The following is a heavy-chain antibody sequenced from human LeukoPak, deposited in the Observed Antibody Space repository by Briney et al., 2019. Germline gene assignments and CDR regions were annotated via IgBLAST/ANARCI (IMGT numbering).Heavy chain of an antibody. D-gene: IGHD2-2*01. CDR3: AREGLGYCSSTSCPYGMDV. V-gene: IGHV1-46*01. CDR2: INPSGGST. Sequence: VASVKVSCKASGYTFTSYYMHWVRQAPGQGLEWMGIINPSGGSTSYAQKFQGRVTMTRDTSTSTVYMELSSLRSEDTAVYYCAREGLGYCSSTSCPYGMDVWGQGTTVTVSS. CDR1: GYTFTSYY. J-gene: IGHJ6*02.